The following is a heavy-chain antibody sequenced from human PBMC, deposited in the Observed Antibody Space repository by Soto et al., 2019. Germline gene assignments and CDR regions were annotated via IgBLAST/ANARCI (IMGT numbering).Heavy chain of an antibody. Sequence: AETLSLTCAVSGGSFTSNNWWTWVRQPPGQGLEWIGEIYRTGSTNYNPSLKSRVTISLDKSENQFSLKVTSLTAADTAVYYCASRDPGTSVDYWGQGTLVTVS. J-gene: IGHJ4*02. CDR2: IYRTGST. CDR1: GGSFTSNNW. V-gene: IGHV4-4*02. D-gene: IGHD1-7*01. CDR3: ASRDPGTSVDY.